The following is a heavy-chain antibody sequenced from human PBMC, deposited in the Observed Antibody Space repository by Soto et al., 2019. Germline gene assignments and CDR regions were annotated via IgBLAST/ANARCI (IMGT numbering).Heavy chain of an antibody. J-gene: IGHJ3*02. D-gene: IGHD3-10*01. CDR1: GGSISSSSYY. CDR2: IYYSGST. Sequence: QLQLQESGPGLVKPSETLSLTCTVSGGSISSSSYYWGWIRQPPGKGLEWIGSIYYSGSTYYNPSLKSRVTIYVDTSKNQFSLKLSSVTAADTAVYYCARPLNLWMVRGVIPEDDAFDIWGQGTMVTVSS. CDR3: ARPLNLWMVRGVIPEDDAFDI. V-gene: IGHV4-39*01.